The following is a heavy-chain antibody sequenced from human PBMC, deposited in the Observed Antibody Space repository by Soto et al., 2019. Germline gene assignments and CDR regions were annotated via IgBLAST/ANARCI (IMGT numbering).Heavy chain of an antibody. CDR2: ISSSGSTI. V-gene: IGHV3-11*01. CDR3: ASENYDFWSGYYTLFDY. J-gene: IGHJ4*02. D-gene: IGHD3-3*01. CDR1: GFTFSDYY. Sequence: GGSLRLSCAASGFTFSDYYMSWIRQAPGKGLEWVSYISSSGSTIYYADSVKGRFTISRDNAKNSLYLQMNSLRAEDTAVYYCASENYDFWSGYYTLFDYWGQGTLVTVSS.